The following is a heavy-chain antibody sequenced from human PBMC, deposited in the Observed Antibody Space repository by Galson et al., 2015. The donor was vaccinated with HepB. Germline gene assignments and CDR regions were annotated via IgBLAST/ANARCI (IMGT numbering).Heavy chain of an antibody. V-gene: IGHV1-58*02. D-gene: IGHD6-13*01. CDR2: IVVGSGNT. CDR3: AADGPEQQLARANAFDI. Sequence: SVKVSCKASGFTFTSSAMQWVRQARGQRLEWIGWIVVGSGNTNYAQKFQERVTITRDMSTSTAYMELSSLRSEDTAVYYCAADGPEQQLARANAFDIWGQGTMVTVSS. CDR1: GFTFTSSA. J-gene: IGHJ3*02.